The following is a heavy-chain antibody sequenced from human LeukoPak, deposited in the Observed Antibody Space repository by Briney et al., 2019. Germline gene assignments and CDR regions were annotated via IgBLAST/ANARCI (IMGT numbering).Heavy chain of an antibody. CDR2: IYYSGST. Sequence: PSETLSLTCAVSGGSISSGGYYWSWIRQHPGKGLEWIGYIYYSGSTYYNPSLKSRVTISVDTSKNQFSLKLSSVTAADTAVYYCARSIGEATFDYWGQGTLVTVSS. D-gene: IGHD5-12*01. J-gene: IGHJ4*02. CDR1: GGSISSGGYY. CDR3: ARSIGEATFDY. V-gene: IGHV4-31*11.